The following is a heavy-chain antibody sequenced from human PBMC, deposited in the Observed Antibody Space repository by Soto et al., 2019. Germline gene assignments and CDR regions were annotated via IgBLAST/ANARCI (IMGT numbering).Heavy chain of an antibody. CDR2: ISYDGSNK. CDR1: GFTFSSYG. Sequence: QVQLVESGGGVVQPWRSLRLSCAASGFTFSSYGMHWVRQAPGKGLEWVAVISYDGSNKYYADSVKGRFTISRDNSKNTLYLQMNSLRAEDTAVYYCAKPNYYDSSGYDYCGQGTLVTVSS. D-gene: IGHD3-22*01. J-gene: IGHJ4*02. CDR3: AKPNYYDSSGYDY. V-gene: IGHV3-30*18.